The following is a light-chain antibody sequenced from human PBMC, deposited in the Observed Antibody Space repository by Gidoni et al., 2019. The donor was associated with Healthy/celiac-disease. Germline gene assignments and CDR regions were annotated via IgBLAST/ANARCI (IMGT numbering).Light chain of an antibody. CDR1: NIGSKS. V-gene: IGLV3-21*04. J-gene: IGLJ3*02. CDR2: YDS. CDR3: QVWDSSSDHPRV. Sequence: SYVLTQPHSVAVAPGKTARITCGGNNIGSKSVHWYQQKPGQAPVLVIYYDSDRPSGIPERFSGSNSGNTATLTISRVEAGDESDYYCQVWDSSSDHPRVFGGGTKLTVL.